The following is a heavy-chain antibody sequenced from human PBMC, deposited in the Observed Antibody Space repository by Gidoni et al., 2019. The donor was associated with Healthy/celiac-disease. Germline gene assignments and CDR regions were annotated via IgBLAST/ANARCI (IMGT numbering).Heavy chain of an antibody. V-gene: IGHV3-30*18. CDR3: AKGPGVDFWSGYYFDY. D-gene: IGHD3-3*01. CDR2: ISYDGSNK. CDR1: GFPFSSYG. J-gene: IGHJ4*02. Sequence: QVQLVDSGGRVVHPGRSLRLSCAASGFPFSSYGMHWVRQAPGKGLEWVAVISYDGSNKYYADSVKGRFTISRDNSKNTLYLQMNSLRAEDTAVYYCAKGPGVDFWSGYYFDYWGQGTLVTVSS.